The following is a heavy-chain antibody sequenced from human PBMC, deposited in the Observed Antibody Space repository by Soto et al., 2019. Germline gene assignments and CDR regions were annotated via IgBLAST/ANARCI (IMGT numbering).Heavy chain of an antibody. CDR2: ISAYNGNT. CDR1: GYTFTSYV. V-gene: IGHV1-18*01. J-gene: IGHJ4*02. D-gene: IGHD1-1*01. Sequence: PSVNVSCNASGYTFTSYVISWVRQAPGQGLEWMGWISAYNGNTNYAQKLQGRVTMTTDTSTSTAYMELRSLRSDDTAVYYCARSSGRSAAPERFDYWGQGTLVTVSS. CDR3: ARSSGRSAAPERFDY.